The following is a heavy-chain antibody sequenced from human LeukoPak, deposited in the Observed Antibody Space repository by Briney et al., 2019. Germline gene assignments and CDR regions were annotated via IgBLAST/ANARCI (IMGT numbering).Heavy chain of an antibody. Sequence: PSETLSLTCTVSGGSISSYYWSWIRQPPGKGLEWIGYIYYSGSTNYNPSLKSRVTISVDTSKNQFSLKLSSVTAADTAVYYCARQSCSSTSCYWNFDYWGQGTLVTVSS. CDR2: IYYSGST. J-gene: IGHJ4*02. CDR1: GGSISSYY. V-gene: IGHV4-59*08. CDR3: ARQSCSSTSCYWNFDY. D-gene: IGHD2-2*01.